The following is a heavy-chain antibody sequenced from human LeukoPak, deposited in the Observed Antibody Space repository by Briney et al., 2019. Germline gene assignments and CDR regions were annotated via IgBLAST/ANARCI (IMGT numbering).Heavy chain of an antibody. J-gene: IGHJ4*02. Sequence: SVKVSCKASGGTLSSYAISWVRQAPGQGLEWMGRIIPILGIANYAQKFQGRVTITADKSTSTAYMELSSLRSEDTAVYYCARDVAAAGAFFDYWGQGTLVTVSS. CDR3: ARDVAAAGAFFDY. V-gene: IGHV1-69*04. D-gene: IGHD6-13*01. CDR1: GGTLSSYA. CDR2: IIPILGIA.